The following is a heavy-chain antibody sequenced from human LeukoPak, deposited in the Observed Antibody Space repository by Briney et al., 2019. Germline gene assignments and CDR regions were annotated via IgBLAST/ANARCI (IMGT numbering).Heavy chain of an antibody. Sequence: ASVKVSCKASGGTFSSYAISWVRQAPGQGLEWMGGIIPIFGTANYAQEFQGRVTITRDTSASTAYMELSSLRSEDMAVYYCARGARFRSYGSGTYSTSLPFDPWGQGTLVTVSS. J-gene: IGHJ5*02. CDR3: ARGARFRSYGSGTYSTSLPFDP. CDR1: GGTFSSYA. CDR2: IIPIFGTA. D-gene: IGHD3-10*01. V-gene: IGHV1-69*05.